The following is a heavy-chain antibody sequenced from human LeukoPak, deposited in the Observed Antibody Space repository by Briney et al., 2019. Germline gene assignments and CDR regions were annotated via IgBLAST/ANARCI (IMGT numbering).Heavy chain of an antibody. Sequence: GGSLRLSCVASGFTFGKYWMSWVRQAPGKGLEWVANIKLDGSERNYVDSVKGRFTISRDNTKNSLYLQMNSLRAEDTAVFYCARDQYDTWSRRGNFDSWGQGTLVIVSS. J-gene: IGHJ4*02. V-gene: IGHV3-7*03. CDR2: IKLDGSER. CDR1: GFTFGKYW. D-gene: IGHD3-3*01. CDR3: ARDQYDTWSRRGNFDS.